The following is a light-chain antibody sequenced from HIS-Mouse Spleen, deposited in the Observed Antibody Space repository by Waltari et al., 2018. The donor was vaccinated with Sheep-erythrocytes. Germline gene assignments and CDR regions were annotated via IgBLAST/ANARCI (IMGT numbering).Light chain of an antibody. CDR2: DVS. J-gene: IGLJ3*02. Sequence: QSALTQPASVSGSPGQSITISCTGTSSDVGGYNYVSWYQQNPGKAPKLMFYDVSNRPSGVSNRFSGSKSGNTASLTISGLQAEDEADYYCSSYTSSSTWVFGGGTKLTVL. CDR1: SSDVGGYNY. CDR3: SSYTSSSTWV. V-gene: IGLV2-14*03.